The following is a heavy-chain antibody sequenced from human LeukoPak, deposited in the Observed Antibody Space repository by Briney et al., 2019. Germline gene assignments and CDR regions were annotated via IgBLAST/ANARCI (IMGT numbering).Heavy chain of an antibody. V-gene: IGHV1-69*13. CDR3: AIDLTVTSILWFDP. Sequence: SVKVSRKASGGTFSSYAISWVRQATGQGLEWTGGIIPIFGTANYAQKFQGRVTITADESTSTAYMELSSLRSEDTAVYYCAIDLTVTSILWFDPWGQGTLVTVSS. D-gene: IGHD4-17*01. CDR2: IIPIFGTA. J-gene: IGHJ5*02. CDR1: GGTFSSYA.